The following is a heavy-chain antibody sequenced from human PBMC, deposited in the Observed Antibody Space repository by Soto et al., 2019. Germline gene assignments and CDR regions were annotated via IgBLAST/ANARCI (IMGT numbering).Heavy chain of an antibody. V-gene: IGHV1-8*01. CDR3: ARVISSTSRQGYYYYYMDV. Sequence: VSGKASGYTFTSYEINWVRQATGQGLEWMGWMNPNSGNTGYAQKFQGRVTMTRNTSISTAYMELSSLRSEDTAVYYCARVISSTSRQGYYYYYMDVWGKGTTVTVSS. CDR2: MNPNSGNT. D-gene: IGHD2-2*01. CDR1: GYTFTSYE. J-gene: IGHJ6*03.